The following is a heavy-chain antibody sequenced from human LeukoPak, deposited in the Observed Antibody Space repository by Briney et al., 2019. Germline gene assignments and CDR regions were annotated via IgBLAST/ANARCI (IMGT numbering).Heavy chain of an antibody. Sequence: GGSLRLSCVTSGFTFSTYGIHWVRQAPGKGLEWVAVIWPDGSNKYYADSVKGRFTISRDNSKNTLYLQMNSLRAEDTAVYYCAKAGVVPAAMGGYYYYMDVWGKGTTVTVSS. CDR2: IWPDGSNK. J-gene: IGHJ6*03. CDR3: AKAGVVPAAMGGYYYYMDV. D-gene: IGHD2-2*01. CDR1: GFTFSTYG. V-gene: IGHV3-30*02.